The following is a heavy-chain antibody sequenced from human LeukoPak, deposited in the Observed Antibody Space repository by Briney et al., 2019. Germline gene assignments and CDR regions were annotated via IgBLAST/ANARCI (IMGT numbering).Heavy chain of an antibody. CDR1: GFTFDDYA. Sequence: GRSLRLSCAASGFTFDDYAMHWVRQAPGKGLEWVSGISWNSGSIGYADSVKGRFTISRDNAKNSLYLQMNSLRAEDTALYYCAKDSRSGYYSVDYWGQGTLVTVSS. V-gene: IGHV3-9*01. CDR2: ISWNSGSI. CDR3: AKDSRSGYYSVDY. D-gene: IGHD3-3*01. J-gene: IGHJ4*02.